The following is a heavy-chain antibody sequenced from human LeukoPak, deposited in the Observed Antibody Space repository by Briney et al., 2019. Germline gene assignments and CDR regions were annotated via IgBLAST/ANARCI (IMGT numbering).Heavy chain of an antibody. V-gene: IGHV1-46*01. CDR2: INPSGGST. J-gene: IGHJ4*02. CDR1: GYTFTSYY. Sequence: ASVKVSCKASGYTFTSYYMHWVRQAPGQGLEWMGIINPSGGSTSYAQKFQGRVTVTRDTSTSTVHMELSGLRSEDTAVYYCARDQEGFGYWGQGTLVTVSS. CDR3: ARDQEGFGY.